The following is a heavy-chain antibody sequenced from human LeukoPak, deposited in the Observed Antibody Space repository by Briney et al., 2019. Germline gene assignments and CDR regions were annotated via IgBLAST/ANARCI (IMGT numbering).Heavy chain of an antibody. CDR1: GGTFSSYA. Sequence: XXKAXGGTFSSYAIXWVRQAPGQGLEXMGGIIPIFGTANYAQKFQGRVTITTDESTSTAYMELSSLRSEDTAVYYCARDRYYDSSGGEDYFDYWGQGTLVTVSS. CDR2: IIPIFGTA. D-gene: IGHD3-22*01. V-gene: IGHV1-69*05. CDR3: ARDRYYDSSGGEDYFDY. J-gene: IGHJ4*02.